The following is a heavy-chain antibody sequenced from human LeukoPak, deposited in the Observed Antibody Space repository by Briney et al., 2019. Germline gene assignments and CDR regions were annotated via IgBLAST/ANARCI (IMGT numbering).Heavy chain of an antibody. CDR2: ISGDGITT. D-gene: IGHD3-10*01. J-gene: IGHJ4*01. CDR1: GFTFSNYW. CDR3: ARGFYGSGNS. Sequence: GGSLRLSCAASGFTFSNYWMYWVRQAPGRGPLWVSRISGDGITTYYAGSVRGRFTISRDNAKNTLYLQMHSLRAEDSAVYYCARGFYGSGNSWGHGTLVTVSS. V-gene: IGHV3-74*01.